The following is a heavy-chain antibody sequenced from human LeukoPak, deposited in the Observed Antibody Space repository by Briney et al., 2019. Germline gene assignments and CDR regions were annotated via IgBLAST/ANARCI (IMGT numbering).Heavy chain of an antibody. CDR1: GYTFTSYA. J-gene: IGHJ4*02. CDR3: ARGAGLRMVRGVAPFDY. D-gene: IGHD3-10*01. V-gene: IGHV1-3*01. CDR2: INAGNGNT. Sequence: ASVKVSCKASGYTFTSYAMHWVRQAPEQRLEWMGWINAGNGNTKYSQKFQGRVTITRDTSASTAYMELSSLRSEDTAVYYCARGAGLRMVRGVAPFDYWGQGTLVTVSS.